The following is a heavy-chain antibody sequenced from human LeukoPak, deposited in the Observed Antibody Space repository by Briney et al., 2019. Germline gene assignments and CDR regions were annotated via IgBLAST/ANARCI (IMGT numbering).Heavy chain of an antibody. CDR1: GFTFSSYS. V-gene: IGHV3-21*01. CDR3: ARDLRDGYNLGAFDI. Sequence: GGSLRLSCAASGFTFSSYSMNWVRQAPGKGLEWVSSISSSSSYIYYADSVKGRFTISRDNAKNSLYLQMNSLRAEDTAVYYCARDLRDGYNLGAFDIWGQGTMVTVSS. D-gene: IGHD5-24*01. CDR2: ISSSSSYI. J-gene: IGHJ3*02.